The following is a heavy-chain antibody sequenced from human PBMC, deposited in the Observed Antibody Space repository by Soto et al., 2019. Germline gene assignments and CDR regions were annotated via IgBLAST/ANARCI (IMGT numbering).Heavy chain of an antibody. D-gene: IGHD4-4*01. CDR2: IYYSGST. Sequence: SETLSLTSTVSGGSISSSGYFWGWIRQPPGKGLEWIGSIYYSGSTYYNPSLKSRVTVSVDTSKNQFSLKLSSVTAADTAVYYCARHPSNFWFDPWGQGTLVTVSS. J-gene: IGHJ5*02. CDR3: ARHPSNFWFDP. CDR1: GGSISSSGYF. V-gene: IGHV4-39*01.